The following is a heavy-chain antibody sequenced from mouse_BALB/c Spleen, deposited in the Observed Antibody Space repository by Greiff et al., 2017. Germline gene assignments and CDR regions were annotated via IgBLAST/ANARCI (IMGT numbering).Heavy chain of an antibody. CDR2: ISYSGST. J-gene: IGHJ3*01. V-gene: IGHV3-2*02. CDR1: GYSITSDYA. Sequence: EVQLQESGPGLVKPSQSLSLTCTVTGYSITSDYAWNWIRQFPGNKLEWMGYISYSGSTSYNPSLKSRISITRDTSKNQFFLQLNSVTTEDTATYYCASHRRAWFAYWGQGTLVTVSA. CDR3: ASHRRAWFAY. D-gene: IGHD2-14*01.